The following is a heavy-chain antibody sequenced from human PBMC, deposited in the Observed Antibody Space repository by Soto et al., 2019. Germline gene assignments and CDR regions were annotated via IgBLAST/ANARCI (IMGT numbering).Heavy chain of an antibody. J-gene: IGHJ6*02. CDR3: ARGEYRHYYYYFGMDV. Sequence: QVQLVQSGAEVKKPGSSVKVSCKASGGTFSSYAISWVRQAPGQGLEWMGGIIPTVGTANYAQKFQGRVTITADESPRAAYVELTSLRSENTAVYYGARGEYRHYYYYFGMDVWGQGTTVTV. CDR2: IIPTVGTA. D-gene: IGHD5-12*01. CDR1: GGTFSSYA. V-gene: IGHV1-69*01.